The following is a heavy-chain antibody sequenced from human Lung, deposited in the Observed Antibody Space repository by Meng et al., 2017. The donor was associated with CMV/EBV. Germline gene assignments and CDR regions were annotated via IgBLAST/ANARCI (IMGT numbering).Heavy chain of an antibody. CDR2: IKSKTDGGTT. D-gene: IGHD1-26*01. CDR1: GFTFSNAW. J-gene: IGHJ1*01. CDR3: TTLTRGYSGD. Sequence: ESLKISCAASGFTFSNAWMSWVRQAPGKGLEWVGRIKSKTDGGTTDYAAPVKGRFTISRDDSKNTLYLQMNSLKTEDTAVYYCTTLTRGYSGDWGQGTLVTFSS. V-gene: IGHV3-15*01.